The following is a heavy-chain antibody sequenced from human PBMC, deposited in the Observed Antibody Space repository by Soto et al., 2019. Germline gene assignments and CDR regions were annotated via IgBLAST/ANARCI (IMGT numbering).Heavy chain of an antibody. CDR3: ARDGTLRYYDFWSGYWNWFDP. V-gene: IGHV1-3*01. D-gene: IGHD3-3*01. CDR2: INAGNGNT. J-gene: IGHJ5*02. Sequence: VASVKVSCKASGYTFTSYAMHWVRQAPGQRLEWMGWINAGNGNTKYSQKFQGRVTITRDTSASTAYMELSSLRSEDTAVYYCARDGTLRYYDFWSGYWNWFDPWGQGTLVTVSS. CDR1: GYTFTSYA.